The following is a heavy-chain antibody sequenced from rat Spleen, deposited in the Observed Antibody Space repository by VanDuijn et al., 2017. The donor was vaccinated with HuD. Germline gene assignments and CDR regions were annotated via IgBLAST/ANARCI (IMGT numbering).Heavy chain of an antibody. Sequence: EVQLVESGGGQVQPGRSLKLSCAASGFTFSDYYMAWVRQAPTTGLEWVAYISAGGDNTYYRDSVKGRFTISRDNAKNTLYLQMNSLRSEDTATYYCTRLGGLRNWFAYWGQGTLVTVSS. CDR2: ISAGGDNT. J-gene: IGHJ3*01. CDR3: TRLGGLRNWFAY. V-gene: IGHV5-25*01. CDR1: GFTFSDYY. D-gene: IGHD4-3*01.